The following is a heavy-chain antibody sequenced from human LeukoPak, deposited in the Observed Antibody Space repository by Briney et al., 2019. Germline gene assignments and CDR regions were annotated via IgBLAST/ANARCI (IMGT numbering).Heavy chain of an antibody. CDR1: GFTFSSPA. D-gene: IGHD2-15*01. CDR3: AKRYCSGGSCYSGD. J-gene: IGHJ4*02. V-gene: IGHV3-23*01. Sequence: GGSLRLSCAGSGFTFSSPAMSWVRQAPGKGLEWASAISASGGSTYYADSVKGRFTISRDNSKSSVYLQMSSLRVEDTAVYYCAKRYCSGGSCYSGDWGQGTLVTVSP. CDR2: ISASGGST.